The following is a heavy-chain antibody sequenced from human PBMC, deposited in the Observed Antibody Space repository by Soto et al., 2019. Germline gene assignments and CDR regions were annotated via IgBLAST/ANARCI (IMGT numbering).Heavy chain of an antibody. Sequence: SETLSLTCTVSGGSISSYYWSWIRQPPGKGLEWIGYIYYSGSTNYNPSLKSRVTISVDTSKNQFSLKLSSVTAADTAVYYCAGRWGRNFDTWGQETLVTVSS. CDR3: AGRWGRNFDT. V-gene: IGHV4-59*08. D-gene: IGHD7-27*01. J-gene: IGHJ4*02. CDR1: GGSISSYY. CDR2: IYYSGST.